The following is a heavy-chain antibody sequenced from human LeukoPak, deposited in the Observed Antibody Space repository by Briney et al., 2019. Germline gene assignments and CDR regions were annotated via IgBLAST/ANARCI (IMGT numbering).Heavy chain of an antibody. CDR3: ARGTGNYFYYMAV. J-gene: IGHJ6*03. Sequence: GGSLRLSCAASGFTFSSYGMHFVREAPGNCLEWVALIWYDGSSDYYAHSVKGRFTISRDNSKNTLYLQMNSLRAEDTAVYYCARGTGNYFYYMAVWGKGTTVTVSS. CDR1: GFTFSSYG. D-gene: IGHD3/OR15-3a*01. V-gene: IGHV3-33*01. CDR2: IWYDGSSD.